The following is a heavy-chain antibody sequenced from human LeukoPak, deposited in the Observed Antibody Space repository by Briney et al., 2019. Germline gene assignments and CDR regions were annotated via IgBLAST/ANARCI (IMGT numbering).Heavy chain of an antibody. Sequence: SQTLSLTCAISGGSVSSNSAALNWIRQSPSRGLEWLGRTYYRSKWYYDYAVSVKSRITINPDTSKSQFSLQLNSVTPEDTAVYYCARFYYDTSGHGAFDIWGQGTMVTVSS. J-gene: IGHJ3*02. CDR3: ARFYYDTSGHGAFDI. V-gene: IGHV6-1*01. D-gene: IGHD3-22*01. CDR1: GGSVSSNSAA. CDR2: TYYRSKWYY.